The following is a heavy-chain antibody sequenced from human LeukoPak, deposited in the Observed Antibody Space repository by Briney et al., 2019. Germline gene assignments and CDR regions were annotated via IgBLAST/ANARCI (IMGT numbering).Heavy chain of an antibody. CDR2: IYYSGST. CDR3: ARSRVAGTTNFDY. CDR1: GGSISSGGYY. V-gene: IGHV4-31*03. Sequence: SETLSLTCTVSGGSISSGGYYWSWIRQHPGTGLEWIGYIYYSGSTYYNPSLKSRVTISVDTSKNQFSLKLSSVTAADTAVYYCARSRVAGTTNFDYWGQGTLVTVSS. D-gene: IGHD6-19*01. J-gene: IGHJ4*02.